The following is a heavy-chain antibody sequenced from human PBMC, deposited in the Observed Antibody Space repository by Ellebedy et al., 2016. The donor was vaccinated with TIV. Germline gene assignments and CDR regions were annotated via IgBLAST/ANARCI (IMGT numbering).Heavy chain of an antibody. D-gene: IGHD5-24*01. J-gene: IGHJ4*02. CDR2: IYPGDSDT. V-gene: IGHV5-51*01. CDR3: ARLSGDGYNLFDY. Sequence: KVSCKGSGYSFTNYWIGWVRQMPGKGLEWMAIIYPGDSDTRYSPSFQGQVTLSADKSITTAYLQWSSLKASDTAMYYCARLSGDGYNLFDYWGQGTLVTVSS. CDR1: GYSFTNYW.